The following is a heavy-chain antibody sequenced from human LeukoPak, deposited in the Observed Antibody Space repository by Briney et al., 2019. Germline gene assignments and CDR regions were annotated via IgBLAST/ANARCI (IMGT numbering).Heavy chain of an antibody. D-gene: IGHD3-10*01. Sequence: PGRSLRLSCAASGFTFSSYAMHWVRQAPGKGLEWVAVISYDGSNKYYADSVKGRFTISRDNSKNTLYLQMNSLRAEDTAVYYCARVGDYGSGSIYFDYWGQGTLATVSS. V-gene: IGHV3-30-3*01. CDR2: ISYDGSNK. J-gene: IGHJ4*02. CDR3: ARVGDYGSGSIYFDY. CDR1: GFTFSSYA.